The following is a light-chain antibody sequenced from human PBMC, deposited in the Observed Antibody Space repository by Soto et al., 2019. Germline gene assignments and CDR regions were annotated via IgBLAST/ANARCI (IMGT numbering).Light chain of an antibody. Sequence: DIQMTQSPSSLSASVGDRVTITCRASQSISSYLNWYQQKPGKAPKLLIYAASSLQSGVPSRFSGSRSGTDFTLTISSLQPEDFATDYCQQSYSTPPMYTFGQGTKLEIK. J-gene: IGKJ2*01. CDR3: QQSYSTPPMYT. CDR2: AAS. CDR1: QSISSY. V-gene: IGKV1-39*01.